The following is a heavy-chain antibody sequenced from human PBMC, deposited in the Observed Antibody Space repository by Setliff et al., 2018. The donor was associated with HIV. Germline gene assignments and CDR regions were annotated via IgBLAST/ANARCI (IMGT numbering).Heavy chain of an antibody. CDR2: INPSDGIP. D-gene: IGHD3-16*01. Sequence: ASVKVSCKASGVSFSRHYMHWVRQAPGEGLEWVAMINPSDGIPSYAQKFQDRVVVTRDTSRSIVYMELSSLLSEDTAVYFCTRAFPPMIPAAFDIWGRGTLVTVSS. J-gene: IGHJ3*02. CDR3: TRAFPPMIPAAFDI. CDR1: GVSFSRHY. V-gene: IGHV1-46*01.